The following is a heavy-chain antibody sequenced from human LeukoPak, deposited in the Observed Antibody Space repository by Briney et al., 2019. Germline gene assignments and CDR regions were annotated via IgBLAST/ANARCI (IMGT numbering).Heavy chain of an antibody. CDR1: GGSISSYY. CDR3: ARSEVGPPVTEPFDY. V-gene: IGHV4-59*01. D-gene: IGHD5-18*01. J-gene: IGHJ4*02. Sequence: PSETLSLTCSVSGGSISSYYWSWIRQPPGKGLEWIGYIYYSGSTNYNSSLRSRVTISVDTSKNQFSLKLSSVTAADTAVYYCARSEVGPPVTEPFDYWGQGTLVIVFS. CDR2: IYYSGST.